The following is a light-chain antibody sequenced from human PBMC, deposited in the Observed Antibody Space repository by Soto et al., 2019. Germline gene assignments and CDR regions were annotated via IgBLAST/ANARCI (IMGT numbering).Light chain of an antibody. CDR3: MQGTHWPPWT. CDR1: QSLLSSDGDTF. J-gene: IGKJ1*01. V-gene: IGKV2-30*01. Sequence: DVVMTQSPLSLPVTLGQPASISCRSSQSLLSSDGDTFLNWFHRRPGQSPRRLIYKVSNRDSGXPXRXXGSGSGTNFTLTISRVDAEDVGVYYCMQGTHWPPWTFGQGTEVEIK. CDR2: KVS.